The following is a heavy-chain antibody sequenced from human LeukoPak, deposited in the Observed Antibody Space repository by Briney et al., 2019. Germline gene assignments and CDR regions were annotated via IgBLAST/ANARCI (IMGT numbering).Heavy chain of an antibody. CDR3: ARWGYYDSSGYSSDAFDI. V-gene: IGHV4-59*01. D-gene: IGHD3-22*01. J-gene: IGHJ3*02. CDR1: GGSISSYY. Sequence: SETLSLTCTVSGGSISSYYWSWIRQPPGKGLEWIGYIYYSGSTNYNPSLKSRVTISVDTSKIQFSLKLCSVTAADTAVYYCARWGYYDSSGYSSDAFDIWGQGTMVTVSS. CDR2: IYYSGST.